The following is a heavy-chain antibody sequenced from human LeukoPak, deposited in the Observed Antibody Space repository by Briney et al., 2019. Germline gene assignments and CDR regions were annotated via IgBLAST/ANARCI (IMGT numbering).Heavy chain of an antibody. CDR1: GFSLSSFN. CDR2: ISASSSTI. Sequence: GGSLRLSCVASGFSLSSFNMNWVRQAPGKGLEWVLYISASSSTIYYADSVKGRFTISRDNAKNSLCLQLNTLRAEDTAIYYCARDISGYTYGHDAFDIWGQGTMVTVSS. V-gene: IGHV3-48*04. CDR3: ARDISGYTYGHDAFDI. D-gene: IGHD5-18*01. J-gene: IGHJ3*02.